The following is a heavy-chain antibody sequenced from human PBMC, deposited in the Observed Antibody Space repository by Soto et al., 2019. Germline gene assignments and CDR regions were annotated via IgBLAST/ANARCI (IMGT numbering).Heavy chain of an antibody. CDR1: GFTFTNYE. D-gene: IGHD5-12*01. J-gene: IGHJ4*02. CDR3: ARDPVKYSGSDLGIEY. CDR2: ISSSGTTI. Sequence: EVQLVESGGGLVRPGGSLRLSCAASGFTFTNYEMNWVRQAPGKGLEWISYISSSGTTISYADPVKGRFTISGDIAMDALYLQMNSLIDEDTAVYYGARDPVKYSGSDLGIEYLGQGPLVTVSS. V-gene: IGHV3-48*03.